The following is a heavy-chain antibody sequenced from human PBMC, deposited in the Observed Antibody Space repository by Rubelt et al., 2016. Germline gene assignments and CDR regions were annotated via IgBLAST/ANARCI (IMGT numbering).Heavy chain of an antibody. D-gene: IGHD6-19*01. J-gene: IGHJ4*02. Sequence: QLQLQESGPGLVKPSETLSLTCTVSGGSISSSSYYWGWIRQPPGKGLEWIGSIYYSGSTYYNPSLKGRCTISVDTSKNQFSLKLSSVTAADTAVYYCARVPPSIAVAGTPYFDYWGQGTLVTVSS. CDR2: IYYSGST. CDR3: ARVPPSIAVAGTPYFDY. CDR1: GGSISSSSYY. V-gene: IGHV4-39*07.